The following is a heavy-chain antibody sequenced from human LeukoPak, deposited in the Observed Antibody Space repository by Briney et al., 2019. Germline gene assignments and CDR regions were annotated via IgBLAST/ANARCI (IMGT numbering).Heavy chain of an antibody. CDR2: ISYDGSNT. CDR1: GFTFSSYA. CDR3: FLSSWYSTDY. D-gene: IGHD6-13*01. V-gene: IGHV3-30*04. Sequence: GGSLRLSCAASGFTFSSYATHWVRQAPGKGLEWVAVISYDGSNTYYADSVKGRFTISRDNAKNSLYLQVNSLRAEDTAVYYCFLSSWYSTDYWGQGTRVTVSS. J-gene: IGHJ4*02.